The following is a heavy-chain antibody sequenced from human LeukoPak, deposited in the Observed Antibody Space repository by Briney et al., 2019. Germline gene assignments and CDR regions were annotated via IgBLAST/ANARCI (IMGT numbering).Heavy chain of an antibody. CDR2: IYYSGST. CDR3: GRRSRSTWNYRRGDY. J-gene: IGHJ4*02. Sequence: KPSETLSLTCTVSGGSISSYYWSWIRQPPGKGLEWIGYIYYSGSTNYNPSLKSRVTISVDTSKNQFSLKLTSVTAADTAVYYCGRRSRSTWNYRRGDYWGQGTLVTVSS. D-gene: IGHD1-7*01. V-gene: IGHV4-59*08. CDR1: GGSISSYY.